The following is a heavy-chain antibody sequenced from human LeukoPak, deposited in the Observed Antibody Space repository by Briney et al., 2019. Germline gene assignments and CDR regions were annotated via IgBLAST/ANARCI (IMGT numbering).Heavy chain of an antibody. CDR2: IYYSGST. J-gene: IGHJ5*02. Sequence: SETLSLTCTVSGGSISSYYWSWIRQPPGKGLEWIGYIYYSGSTNYNPSLKSRVTISVDTSKNQFSLKLSSVTAADTAVYYCARVSYDILTGYPNRFGPWGQGTLVTVSS. D-gene: IGHD3-9*01. CDR1: GGSISSYY. V-gene: IGHV4-59*01. CDR3: ARVSYDILTGYPNRFGP.